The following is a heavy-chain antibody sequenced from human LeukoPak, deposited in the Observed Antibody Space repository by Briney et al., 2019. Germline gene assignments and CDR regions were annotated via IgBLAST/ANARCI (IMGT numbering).Heavy chain of an antibody. CDR1: EFTFSNFW. Sequence: GGSLRLSCSASEFTFSNFWMSWVRQAPGKGPEWVANIKQDGSEKYYVDSVKGRFTISRDNAETSLHLQMNSLRAEDTAVYYCARAHRGGVVVTAPDYWGQGTLVTVSS. D-gene: IGHD2-21*02. CDR2: IKQDGSEK. J-gene: IGHJ4*02. CDR3: ARAHRGGVVVTAPDY. V-gene: IGHV3-7*01.